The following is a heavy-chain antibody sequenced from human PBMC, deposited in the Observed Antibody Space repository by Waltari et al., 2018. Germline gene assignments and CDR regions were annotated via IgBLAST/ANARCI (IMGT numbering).Heavy chain of an antibody. CDR1: GFTFSSYW. CDR2: LNQDGREK. CDR3: ARGPQFPDY. Sequence: EVQLVESGGGLVQPGGSLRLSCAASGFTFSSYWMSWVRQAPGKGLAWVSKLNQDGREKLDVGSVPGRFTSSRDNAKTSLYLQMDSLRVDDTGVYYCARGPQFPDYWGQGTLVTVSS. V-gene: IGHV3-7*01. J-gene: IGHJ4*02.